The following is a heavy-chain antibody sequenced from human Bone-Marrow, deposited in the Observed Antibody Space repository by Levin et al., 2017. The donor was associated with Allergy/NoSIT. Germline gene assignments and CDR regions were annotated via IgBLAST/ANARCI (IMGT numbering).Heavy chain of an antibody. V-gene: IGHV3-21*01. D-gene: IGHD1-1*01. CDR2: ISSSSSYI. Sequence: GESLKISCAASGFTFSSYSMNWVRQAPGKGLEWVSSISSSSSYIYYADSVKGRFTISRDNAKNSLYLQMNSLRAEDTAVYYCAREGNWNDGPFDYWGQGTLVTVSS. CDR3: AREGNWNDGPFDY. CDR1: GFTFSSYS. J-gene: IGHJ4*02.